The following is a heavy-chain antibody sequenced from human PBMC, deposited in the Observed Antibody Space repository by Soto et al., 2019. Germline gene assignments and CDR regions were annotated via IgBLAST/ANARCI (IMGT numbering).Heavy chain of an antibody. D-gene: IGHD2-8*01. CDR1: GYSFTDYH. V-gene: IGHV1-2*04. J-gene: IGHJ6*02. Sequence: ASLKVSCKAAGYSFTDYHIHWVRQAGGQGREWLGRINPKSGGTSAAQKFQGWVTMTTDTSISTASMELTRLTSDDTAIYYCARGDSTDCSNAVCSFFYNHDMDFWRQGTTVTV. CDR3: ARGDSTDCSNAVCSFFYNHDMDF. CDR2: INPKSGGT.